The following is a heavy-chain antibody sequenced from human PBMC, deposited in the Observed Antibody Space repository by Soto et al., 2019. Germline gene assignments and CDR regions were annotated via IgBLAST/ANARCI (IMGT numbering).Heavy chain of an antibody. D-gene: IGHD3-10*01. CDR2: ISSSSSYI. V-gene: IGHV3-21*01. CDR1: GFTCSSYS. CDR3: ARAMVRGVTTPWYYYGMDV. J-gene: IGHJ6*02. Sequence: SLILSCAASGFTCSSYSMNWVRQAPGKGLEWVSSISSSSSYIYYADSVKGRFTISRDNAKNSLYLQMNSLRAEDTAVYYCARAMVRGVTTPWYYYGMDVWGQGTTVTVSS.